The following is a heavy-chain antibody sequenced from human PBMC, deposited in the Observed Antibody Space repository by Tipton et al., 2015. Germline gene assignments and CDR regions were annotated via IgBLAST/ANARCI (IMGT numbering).Heavy chain of an antibody. CDR2: IYVGDSDT. CDR3: ARRHVYDYYLDN. D-gene: IGHD5/OR15-5a*01. J-gene: IGHJ4*02. V-gene: IGHV5-51*01. CDR1: GYTFTTHW. Sequence: QLVQSGAEVKKPGESLKISCKGSGYTFTTHWIGWVRQMPGKGLEWMGIIYVGDSDTRYSQSFQGQVTISADKSISTAYLQWSSLKASDSAMYYCARRHVYDYYLDNWGQGTLVIVSS.